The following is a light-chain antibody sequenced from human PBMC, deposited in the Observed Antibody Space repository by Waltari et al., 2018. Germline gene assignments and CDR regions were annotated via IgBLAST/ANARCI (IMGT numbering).Light chain of an antibody. V-gene: IGKV1-NL1*01. CDR1: QGISNS. CDR2: AAS. J-gene: IGKJ1*01. Sequence: DIQMTQSPSSLSASVGDRVTITCRASQGISNSLAWYQQKPGKAPKLLLYAASRLESGVPSRFSGSGSGTDYTLTISSLQPEDFATDYCQQYYSTPKWTFGQGTKVEIK. CDR3: QQYYSTPKWT.